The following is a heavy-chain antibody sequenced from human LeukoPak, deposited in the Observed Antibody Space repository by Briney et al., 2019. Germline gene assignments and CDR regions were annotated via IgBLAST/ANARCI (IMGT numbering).Heavy chain of an antibody. D-gene: IGHD2-15*01. CDR2: FDPEDGET. V-gene: IGHV1-24*01. J-gene: IGHJ3*02. Sequence: ASVKVSCKVSGYTLTELSMHWVRQAPGKGLEWMGGFDPEDGETIYAQKFQGRVTMTEDTSTDTAYMELSSLRSEDTAAYYCATDFLVVVAANDAFDIWGQGTMVTVSS. CDR3: ATDFLVVVAANDAFDI. CDR1: GYTLTELS.